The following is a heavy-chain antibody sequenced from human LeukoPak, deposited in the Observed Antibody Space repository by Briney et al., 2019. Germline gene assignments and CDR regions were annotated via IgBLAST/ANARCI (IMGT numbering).Heavy chain of an antibody. D-gene: IGHD4-11*01. CDR1: GFTFSYFT. V-gene: IGHV3-21*01. CDR2: ISSSSSYI. J-gene: IGHJ6*03. Sequence: GGSLRLSCTASGFTFSYFTMNWVRQAPGKGLEWVSSISSSSSYIYYADSVKGRFTISRDNAKNSLYLQMNSLRAEDTAVYYCARDRTGQQLISRKEYYYMDVWGKGTTVTISS. CDR3: ARDRTGQQLISRKEYYYMDV.